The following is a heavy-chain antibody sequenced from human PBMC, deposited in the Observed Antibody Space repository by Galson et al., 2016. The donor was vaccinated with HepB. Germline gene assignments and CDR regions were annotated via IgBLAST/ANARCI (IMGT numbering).Heavy chain of an antibody. D-gene: IGHD5-12*01. CDR1: GGSFSGYY. J-gene: IGHJ5*02. CDR3: TRGARIVAVKYNWFDP. Sequence: ETLSLTCAVYGGSFSGYYWTYIRQPPGKGLEWIGEINHTGSTNYNPSLKSRVTMSVDTSKKQVSLKLTSVTAADAAVYYCTRGARIVAVKYNWFDPWGQGTLVIVSS. CDR2: INHTGST. V-gene: IGHV4-34*01.